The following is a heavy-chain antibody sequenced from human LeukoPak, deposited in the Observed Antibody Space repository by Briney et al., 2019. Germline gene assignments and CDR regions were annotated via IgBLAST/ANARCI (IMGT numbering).Heavy chain of an antibody. CDR3: ARVERVLRFLEWLQNDI. CDR2: IIPIFGTA. V-gene: IGHV1-69*05. Sequence: ASVKVSCKASGGTFSSYAISWVRQAPGQGLEWMGGIIPIFGTANYAQKFQGRVTITTDESTSTAYMELSSLRSEDTAVYYCARVERVLRFLEWLQNDIWGQGTVVTVSS. J-gene: IGHJ3*02. D-gene: IGHD3-3*01. CDR1: GGTFSSYA.